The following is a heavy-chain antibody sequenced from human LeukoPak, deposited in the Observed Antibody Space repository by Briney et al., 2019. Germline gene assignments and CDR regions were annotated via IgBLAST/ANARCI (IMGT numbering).Heavy chain of an antibody. Sequence: ASVKVPCKASGYTFTGYYMHWVRQAPGQGLEWMGWINPNSGGTNYAQKFQGRVTMTRDTSISTAYMELSRLRSDDTAVYYCARVRRIAAAGTGYLQHWGQGTLVTVSS. V-gene: IGHV1-2*02. D-gene: IGHD6-13*01. CDR1: GYTFTGYY. CDR3: ARVRRIAAAGTGYLQH. J-gene: IGHJ1*01. CDR2: INPNSGGT.